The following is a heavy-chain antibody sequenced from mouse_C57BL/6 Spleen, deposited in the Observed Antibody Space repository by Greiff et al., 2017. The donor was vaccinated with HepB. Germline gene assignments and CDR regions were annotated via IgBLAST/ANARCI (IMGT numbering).Heavy chain of an antibody. D-gene: IGHD1-1*01. CDR3: ARGGSTVVATDFGY. V-gene: IGHV1-39*01. Sequence: LVESGPELVKPGASVKISCKASGYSFTDYNMNWVKQSNGKSLEWIGVINPNYGTTSYNQKFKGKATLTVDQSSSTAYMQLNSLTSEDSAVYYCARGGSTVVATDFGYWGQGTTLTVSS. J-gene: IGHJ2*01. CDR2: INPNYGTT. CDR1: GYSFTDYN.